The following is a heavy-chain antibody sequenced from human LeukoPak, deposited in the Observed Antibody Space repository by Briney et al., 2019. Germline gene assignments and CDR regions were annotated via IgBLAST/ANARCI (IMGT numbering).Heavy chain of an antibody. J-gene: IGHJ5*02. V-gene: IGHV4-34*01. CDR3: ARGGGWIVVVPAAMVWFDP. CDR2: INHSGST. CDR1: GGSFSGYY. D-gene: IGHD2-2*01. Sequence: SETLSLTCAVYGGSFSGYYWSWIRQPPGKGLEWIGEINHSGSTNHNPSLKSRVTISVDTSRNQFSLKLSSVTAADTAVYYCARGGGWIVVVPAAMVWFDPWGQGTLVTVSS.